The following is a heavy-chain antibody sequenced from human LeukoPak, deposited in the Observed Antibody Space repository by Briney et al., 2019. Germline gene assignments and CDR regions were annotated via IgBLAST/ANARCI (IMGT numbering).Heavy chain of an antibody. CDR1: GYTFTSYG. CDR2: ISAYNGNT. J-gene: IGHJ3*02. Sequence: ASVKVSCKASGYTFTSYGNSWVRQAPGQGLEWMGWISAYNGNTNYAQKLQGRVTMTTDTSTSTAYMELRSLRSDDTAVYYCARDRGDIVVVTRTIGSDAFDIWGQGTMVTVSS. D-gene: IGHD2-21*02. CDR3: ARDRGDIVVVTRTIGSDAFDI. V-gene: IGHV1-18*01.